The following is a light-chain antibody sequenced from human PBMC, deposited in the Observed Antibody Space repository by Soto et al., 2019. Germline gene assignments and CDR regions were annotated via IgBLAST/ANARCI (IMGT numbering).Light chain of an antibody. J-gene: IGKJ1*01. Sequence: DIQMTQSPSTLSASVGDRVTITCRASQTINNWVAWFQQKPGKAPKVLIYDASSLQSGVPSRFSGSGSGTDFTLTIDSLQPADFATYYCQRYNAFSQTFGQGTKVEI. CDR3: QRYNAFSQT. CDR1: QTINNW. V-gene: IGKV1-5*01. CDR2: DAS.